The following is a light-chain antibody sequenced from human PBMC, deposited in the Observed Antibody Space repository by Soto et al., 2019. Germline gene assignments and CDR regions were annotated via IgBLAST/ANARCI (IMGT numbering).Light chain of an antibody. CDR1: SSDVGRFNY. V-gene: IGLV2-11*01. J-gene: IGLJ1*01. CDR3: CSYAGMYSYV. Sequence: QSALTQPRSVSGSPGQSVTISCTGTSSDVGRFNYVSWYQQHPDKAPKVVIYDVTERPSGVPDRFSGSKSGSTASLTISGLQVEDEGDYYCCSYAGMYSYVFGTGTKLTVL. CDR2: DVT.